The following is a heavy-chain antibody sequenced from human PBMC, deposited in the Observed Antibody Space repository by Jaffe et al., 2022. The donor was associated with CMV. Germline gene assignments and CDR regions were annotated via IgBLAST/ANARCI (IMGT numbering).Heavy chain of an antibody. Sequence: QVQLQQWGAGLLKPSETLSLTCAVYGGSFSGYYWSWIRQPPGKGLEWIGEINHSGSTNYNPSLKSRVTISVDTSKNQFSLKLSSVTAADTAVYYCARGRTIFGVVIIPPASFDYWGQGTLVTVSS. J-gene: IGHJ4*02. CDR1: GGSFSGYY. CDR3: ARGRTIFGVVIIPPASFDY. V-gene: IGHV4-34*01. D-gene: IGHD3-3*01. CDR2: INHSGST.